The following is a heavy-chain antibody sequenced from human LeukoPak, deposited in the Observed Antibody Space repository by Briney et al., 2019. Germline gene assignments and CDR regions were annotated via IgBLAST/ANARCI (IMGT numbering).Heavy chain of an antibody. D-gene: IGHD1-1*01. Sequence: SETLSLTCAVYGGSFSGYYWSWIRQPPGKGLEWIGEINHSGSTNYNPSLKSRVTISVDTSKNQFSLKLSSVTAADTAVYYCARGRTAADYWGQGTLVTVSS. CDR1: GGSFSGYY. CDR2: INHSGST. CDR3: ARGRTAADY. J-gene: IGHJ4*02. V-gene: IGHV4-34*01.